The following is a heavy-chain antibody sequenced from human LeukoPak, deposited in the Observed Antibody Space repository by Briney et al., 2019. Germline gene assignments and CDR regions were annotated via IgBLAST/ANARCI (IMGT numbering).Heavy chain of an antibody. CDR1: GYTFTSYG. Sequence: ASVKVSCKASGYTFTSYGISWVRQAPGQGLEWMGWISAYNGNTNYAQKLQGRVTMTTDTSTSTAYMELTSLRSDDTAVYYCVRGWAPYYDFWSGYYGWFDPWGQGTLVTVSS. D-gene: IGHD3-3*01. J-gene: IGHJ5*02. V-gene: IGHV1-18*01. CDR2: ISAYNGNT. CDR3: VRGWAPYYDFWSGYYGWFDP.